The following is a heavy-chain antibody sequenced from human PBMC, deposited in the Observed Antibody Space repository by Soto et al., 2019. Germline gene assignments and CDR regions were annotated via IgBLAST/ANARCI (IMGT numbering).Heavy chain of an antibody. CDR3: ARQECSGGSCYVTSDYYYYYGMDV. CDR1: GYSFTSYW. Sequence: PGESLKISCKGSGYSFTSYWISWVRQMPGKGLEWMGRIDPSDSYTNYSPSFQGHVTISADKSISTAYLQWSSLKASDTAMYYCARQECSGGSCYVTSDYYYYYGMDVWGQGTTVTV. D-gene: IGHD2-15*01. V-gene: IGHV5-10-1*01. CDR2: IDPSDSYT. J-gene: IGHJ6*02.